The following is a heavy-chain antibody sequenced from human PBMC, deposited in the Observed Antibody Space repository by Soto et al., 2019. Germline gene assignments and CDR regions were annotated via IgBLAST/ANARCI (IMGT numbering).Heavy chain of an antibody. Sequence: PGGSLRLSCAASGFTFSSYAMNWVRQAPGKGLEWVSSISGGGGSTYYSGSVKGRFTISRDNSKNTLYLQMDTLRAEDTALYYCARDNLFCSGGDCYVHFQHWGQGTLVTVSS. V-gene: IGHV3-23*01. D-gene: IGHD2-15*01. CDR2: ISGGGGST. CDR3: ARDNLFCSGGDCYVHFQH. CDR1: GFTFSSYA. J-gene: IGHJ1*01.